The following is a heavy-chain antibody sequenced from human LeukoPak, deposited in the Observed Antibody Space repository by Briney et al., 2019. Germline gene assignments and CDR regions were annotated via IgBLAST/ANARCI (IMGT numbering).Heavy chain of an antibody. CDR2: IRYDGSNK. CDR1: GFTFSSYG. V-gene: IGHV3-30*02. D-gene: IGHD3-10*01. CDR3: ATLARIWFGELLTHFDY. Sequence: GGSLRLSCAASGFTFSSYGMHWVRQAPGKGLEWVAFIRYDGSNKCYADSVKGRFTISRDNSKNTLYLQMNSLRAEDTAVYYCATLARIWFGELLTHFDYWGQGTLVTVSS. J-gene: IGHJ4*02.